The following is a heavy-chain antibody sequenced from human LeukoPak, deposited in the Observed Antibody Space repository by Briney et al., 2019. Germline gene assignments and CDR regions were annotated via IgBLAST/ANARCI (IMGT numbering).Heavy chain of an antibody. CDR2: INPSGGST. CDR1: GYTFTSYY. Sequence: GASVKVSCKASGYTFTSYYMHWVRQAPGQGLEWMGIINPSGGSTSYAQKFQGRVTMTRDTSTSTVYMELSSLRSEDTAVYYCARDRGCSGGSCYGMDAWGQGTTVTVSS. J-gene: IGHJ6*02. CDR3: ARDRGCSGGSCYGMDA. V-gene: IGHV1-46*01. D-gene: IGHD2-15*01.